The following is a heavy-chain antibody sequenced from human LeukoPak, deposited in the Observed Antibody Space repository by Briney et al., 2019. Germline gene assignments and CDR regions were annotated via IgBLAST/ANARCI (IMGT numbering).Heavy chain of an antibody. CDR1: GFTVSSNY. V-gene: IGHV3-53*01. Sequence: TGGSPRLSCAASGFTVSSNYMSWVRQAPGKGLEWVSVIYSGGSTYYADSVKGRFTISRDNSKNMLYLQMNNLRAEDTAVYYCASGSGSYRTPYYYMDVWGKGTTVTVSS. D-gene: IGHD3-10*01. CDR2: IYSGGST. CDR3: ASGSGSYRTPYYYMDV. J-gene: IGHJ6*03.